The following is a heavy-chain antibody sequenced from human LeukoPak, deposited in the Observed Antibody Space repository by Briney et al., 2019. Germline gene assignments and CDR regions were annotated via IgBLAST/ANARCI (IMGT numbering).Heavy chain of an antibody. D-gene: IGHD4-23*01. CDR1: GGSFSGYY. CDR3: ARGLGVRWQN. Sequence: SETLSLTCAGYGGSFSGYYWSWIRQPPGKGLEWIGEINHSGSTNYNSSLKSRVTISVDTSKNQFSLKMRSVTAADTAVYYCARGLGVRWQNWGQGTLVTVSS. J-gene: IGHJ4*02. CDR2: INHSGST. V-gene: IGHV4-34*01.